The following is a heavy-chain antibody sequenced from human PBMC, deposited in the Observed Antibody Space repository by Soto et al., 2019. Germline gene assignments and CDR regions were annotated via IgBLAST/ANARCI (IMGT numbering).Heavy chain of an antibody. V-gene: IGHV4-59*08. D-gene: IGHD2-15*01. CDR3: ARGYCSGGSCSDAFDI. Sequence: PSETLSLTCTVSGGSISSYYWSWIRQPPGKGLEWIGYIYYSGSTNYSPSLKSRVTISVDTSKNQFSLKLSSVTAADTAVYYCARGYCSGGSCSDAFDIWGQGTMVTVSS. J-gene: IGHJ3*02. CDR2: IYYSGST. CDR1: GGSISSYY.